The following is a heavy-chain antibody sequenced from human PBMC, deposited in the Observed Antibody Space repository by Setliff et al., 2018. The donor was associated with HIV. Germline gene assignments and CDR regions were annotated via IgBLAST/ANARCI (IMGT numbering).Heavy chain of an antibody. V-gene: IGHV4-61*02. CDR2: IYTSGRT. CDR3: ARADSSDFPERFKWFDP. CDR1: GGSISSGGFY. D-gene: IGHD3-22*01. J-gene: IGHJ5*02. Sequence: SETLSLTCTVSGGSISSGGFYWSWIRQHPGKGLEWIGRIYTSGRTNYNPSLKSRVTISIDMSKNQFSLRLSSVTAADTAVYYCARADSSDFPERFKWFDPWGQGTLVTVPQ.